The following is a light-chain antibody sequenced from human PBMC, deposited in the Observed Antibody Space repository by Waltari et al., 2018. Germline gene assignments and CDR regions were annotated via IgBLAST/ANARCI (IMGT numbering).Light chain of an antibody. V-gene: IGKV3-15*01. J-gene: IGKJ1*01. CDR2: AAY. CDR1: QSVSSN. Sequence: DIVLTQSPATLSVSPGERATLSCRASQSVSSNVAWYQQKPGQAHRLLIYAAYTRATGIPARFSGSGSGTEFTLTISSLQSEDFAVYYCQQYNNWPRTFGQGTKVEIK. CDR3: QQYNNWPRT.